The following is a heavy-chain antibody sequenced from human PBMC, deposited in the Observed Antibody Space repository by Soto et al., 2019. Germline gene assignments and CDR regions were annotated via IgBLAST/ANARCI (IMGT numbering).Heavy chain of an antibody. CDR1: GFTFSSYG. J-gene: IGHJ4*02. Sequence: GGSXRLSCAASGFTFSSYGMHWVRQAPGKGLEWVAVISYDGSNKYYADSVKGRFTISRDNSKNTLYLQMNSLRAEDTAVYYCAKPRYSSSWYYFDYWGQGTLVTVSS. D-gene: IGHD6-13*01. CDR3: AKPRYSSSWYYFDY. V-gene: IGHV3-30*18. CDR2: ISYDGSNK.